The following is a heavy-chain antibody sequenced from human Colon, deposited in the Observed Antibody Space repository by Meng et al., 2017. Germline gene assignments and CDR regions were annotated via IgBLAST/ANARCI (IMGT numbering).Heavy chain of an antibody. CDR2: VNSDNGDT. CDR1: GYTFTASF. D-gene: IGHD3-16*02. J-gene: IGHJ4*02. V-gene: IGHV1-3*04. Sequence: QVLLVQSGAEGKKAGASLKSSCVASGYTFTASFMHWVRQAPGQRVEWMGRVNSDNGDTDYSQRFQDRVSISRDTSATTAYMELSSLRSEDTAVYYCATGPAFVSTLDFWGQGTLVTVSS. CDR3: ATGPAFVSTLDF.